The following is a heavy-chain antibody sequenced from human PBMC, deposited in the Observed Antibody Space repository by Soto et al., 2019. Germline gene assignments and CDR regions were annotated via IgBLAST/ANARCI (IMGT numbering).Heavy chain of an antibody. CDR1: GFTFSSYS. V-gene: IGHV3-21*01. Sequence: GGSLRLSCAASGFTFSSYSMNWVRQAPGKGLEWVSSISSSSSYIYYADSVKGRFTISRDNAKNSLYLQMNSLRAEDTAVYYCARDAGRDIVLMVYASYYGMDVWGQGTTVTVS. J-gene: IGHJ6*02. CDR2: ISSSSSYI. CDR3: ARDAGRDIVLMVYASYYGMDV. D-gene: IGHD2-8*01.